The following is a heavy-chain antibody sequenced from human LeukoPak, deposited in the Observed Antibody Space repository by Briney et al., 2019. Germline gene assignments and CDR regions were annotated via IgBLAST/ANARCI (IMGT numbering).Heavy chain of an antibody. CDR1: GFTFSSYAM. V-gene: IGHV4-4*02. CDR2: IYHSGST. Sequence: PGGSLRLSCAASGFTFSSYAMSWVRQAPGKGLEWIGEIYHSGSTNYNPSLKSRVTISVDKSKNQFSLKLSSVTAADTAVYYCASEKITMIAEAERQTYYYYYGMDVWGQGTTVTVSS. CDR3: ASEKITMIAEAERQTYYYYYGMDV. D-gene: IGHD3-22*01. J-gene: IGHJ6*02.